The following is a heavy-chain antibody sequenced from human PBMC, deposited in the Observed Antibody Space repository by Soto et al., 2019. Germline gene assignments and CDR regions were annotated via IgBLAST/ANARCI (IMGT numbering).Heavy chain of an antibody. V-gene: IGHV4-4*02. D-gene: IGHD6-19*01. CDR3: ARDSGWHSSGWDVDWFDP. J-gene: IGHJ5*02. Sequence: PSETLSLTCAVSGGSISSSNWWSWVRQPPGKGLEWIGEIYHSGSTNYNPSLKSRVTISVDKSKNQFSLKLSSVTAADTAVYYCARDSGWHSSGWDVDWFDPWGQGTLVTVSS. CDR2: IYHSGST. CDR1: GGSISSSNW.